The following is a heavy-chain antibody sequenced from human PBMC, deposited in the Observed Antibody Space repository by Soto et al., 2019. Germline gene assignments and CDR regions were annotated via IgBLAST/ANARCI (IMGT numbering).Heavy chain of an antibody. Sequence: SLRLSCAASGFTFSSYAMSWVRQAPGKGLEWVSAISGSGDTTYYAGSLKGRFTISRDDSKNTLYLQMSSLRVEDTAVYYCAKIRGHYYYGMDVWGQGTTVTVSS. CDR1: GFTFSSYA. V-gene: IGHV3-23*01. D-gene: IGHD3-10*01. CDR2: ISGSGDTT. CDR3: AKIRGHYYYGMDV. J-gene: IGHJ6*02.